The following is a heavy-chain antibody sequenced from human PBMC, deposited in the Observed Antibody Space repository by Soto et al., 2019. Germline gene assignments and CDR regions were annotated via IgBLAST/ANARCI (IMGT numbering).Heavy chain of an antibody. CDR1: GFTFSSYG. D-gene: IGHD6-19*01. V-gene: IGHV3-30*03. CDR3: ARPWGSSGWYSAFDI. CDR2: ISYDGSSK. J-gene: IGHJ3*02. Sequence: QVQLVESGGGVVQPGRSLRLSCAASGFTFSSYGMHWVRQAPGKGLEWVAVISYDGSSKYYADSVKGRFTISRDNSKNQMYLQMNSLRAEYTAVYYCARPWGSSGWYSAFDIWGQGTMVTVSS.